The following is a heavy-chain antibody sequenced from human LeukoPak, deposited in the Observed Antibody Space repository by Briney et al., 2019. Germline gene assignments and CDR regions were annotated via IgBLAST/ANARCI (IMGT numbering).Heavy chain of an antibody. CDR1: GGSFSSYY. V-gene: IGHV4-39*01. CDR3: ARMSCSGGSCHGYYYYGMDV. Sequence: PSETLSLTCTVSGGSFSSYYWGWIRQPPGKGLEWIGSIYYSGATYYNPSLKGRLTISVDTSQTQFSLKLSSVTAADTAVYYCARMSCSGGSCHGYYYYGMDVWGQGTTVTVSS. J-gene: IGHJ6*02. D-gene: IGHD2-15*01. CDR2: IYYSGAT.